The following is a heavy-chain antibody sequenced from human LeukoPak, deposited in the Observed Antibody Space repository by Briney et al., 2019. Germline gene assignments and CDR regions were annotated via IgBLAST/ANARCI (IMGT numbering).Heavy chain of an antibody. CDR2: INHSGST. Sequence: SETLSLTCTVSGGSISSYYRSWIRQPPGKGLEWIGEINHSGSTNYNPSLKSRVTISIDTSKNQFSLKLSSVTAADTAVYYCARGIVDSGIKKWGQGTLVTVSS. V-gene: IGHV4-34*01. CDR3: ARGIVDSGIKK. J-gene: IGHJ4*02. D-gene: IGHD5-12*01. CDR1: GGSISSYY.